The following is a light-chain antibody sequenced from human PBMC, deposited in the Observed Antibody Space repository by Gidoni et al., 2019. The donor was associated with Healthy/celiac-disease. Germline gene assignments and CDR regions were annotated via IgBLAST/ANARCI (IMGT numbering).Light chain of an antibody. CDR3: QQRSNWYI. J-gene: IGKJ2*01. CDR2: DAS. V-gene: IGKV3-11*01. Sequence: EIVLTQSPATLSLSPGERATLSYRASQSVSSYLAWYQQKPGQAPRLLIYDASNRATGIPARFSGSGSGTDFTLTISSLEPEDFAVYYCQQRSNWYIVXQGTKLEIK. CDR1: QSVSSY.